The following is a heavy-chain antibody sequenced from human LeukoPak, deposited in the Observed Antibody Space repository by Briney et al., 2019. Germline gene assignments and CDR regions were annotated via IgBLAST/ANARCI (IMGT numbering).Heavy chain of an antibody. D-gene: IGHD3-10*01. Sequence: SETLSLTCTVSVYSISSAYYWSWIRQPPGKGLEWIGYIYYSGSTNYNPSLKSRVTISVDTSKNQFSLKLSSVTAADTAVYYCARGYGSGSFFDYWGQGTLVTVSS. CDR2: IYYSGST. CDR3: ARGYGSGSFFDY. V-gene: IGHV4-61*01. J-gene: IGHJ4*02. CDR1: VYSISSAYY.